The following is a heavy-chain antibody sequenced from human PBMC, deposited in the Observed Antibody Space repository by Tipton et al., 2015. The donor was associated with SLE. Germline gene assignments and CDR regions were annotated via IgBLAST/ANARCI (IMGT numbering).Heavy chain of an antibody. V-gene: IGHV5-51*01. Sequence: QSGPEVKKPGESLKISCKGSGYTFTTYWIGWVRQMPGKGLEWMGIIYPGDSDTKYSPSFQGQVTISADKSISTAYLQWSNLKASDTAMYYCARQLDLTGDIDYWGQGTLVTVSS. CDR2: IYPGDSDT. D-gene: IGHD7-27*01. J-gene: IGHJ4*02. CDR1: GYTFTTYW. CDR3: ARQLDLTGDIDY.